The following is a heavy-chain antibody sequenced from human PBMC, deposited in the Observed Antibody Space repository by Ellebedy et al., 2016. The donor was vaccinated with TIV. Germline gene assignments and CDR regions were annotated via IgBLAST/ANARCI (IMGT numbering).Heavy chain of an antibody. J-gene: IGHJ4*02. Sequence: SETLSLXXSVFGDSISSYYWTWVRQPPGKGLEWIASYYYTGSTRYNPSLKSRVTISVDTSNTQFSLELSSVTAADTAVYYCASWGDYSGNRHFDYWGQGILVTVSS. D-gene: IGHD4-23*01. V-gene: IGHV4-59*01. CDR1: GDSISSYY. CDR3: ASWGDYSGNRHFDY. CDR2: YYYTGST.